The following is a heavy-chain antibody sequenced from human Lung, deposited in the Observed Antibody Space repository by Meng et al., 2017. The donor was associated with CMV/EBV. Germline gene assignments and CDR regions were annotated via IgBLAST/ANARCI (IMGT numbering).Heavy chain of an antibody. CDR2: NSAYNGNT. D-gene: IGHD3-10*01. CDR1: GYSFRTFG. J-gene: IGHJ6*02. CDR3: ARDRVLRGVNGLDV. V-gene: IGHV1-18*01. Sequence: SVKVSCXASGYSFRTFGISWVRKAPGQGLEWMGWNSAYNGNTTYTQKLQGRVTMTRDTSTRTVYMELRSLRSDDTAVYYCARDRVLRGVNGLDVWGQGTTVSVS.